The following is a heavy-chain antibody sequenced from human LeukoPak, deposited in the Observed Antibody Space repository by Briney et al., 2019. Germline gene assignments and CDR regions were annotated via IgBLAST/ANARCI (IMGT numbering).Heavy chain of an antibody. D-gene: IGHD3-10*01. V-gene: IGHV3-74*01. Sequence: GGSLRLSCEASGFAFNRFWMHWVRQAPGKGLVWVSRIKIDGSGIGYADSVRGRFTISRDNAKNTLYLQMNSLRVEVTAVYYCARDSSASDFDSSGQGTLVTVSS. CDR2: IKIDGSGI. CDR3: ARDSSASDFDS. CDR1: GFAFNRFW. J-gene: IGHJ4*02.